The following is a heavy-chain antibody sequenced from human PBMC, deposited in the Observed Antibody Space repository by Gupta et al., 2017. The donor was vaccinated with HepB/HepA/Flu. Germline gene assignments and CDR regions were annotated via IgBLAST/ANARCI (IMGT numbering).Heavy chain of an antibody. Sequence: EVQLVESGGGLVKHGGSLSLSCAASGFTFSSYSMNWVRQAPGKGLEWVSSISSSSSYIYYAGSVKGRFTISRDNAKNSLYLQMNSLRAEDTAVYYCAREGGSYSMTDYYYYMDVWGKGTTVTVSS. CDR1: GFTFSSYS. CDR2: ISSSSSYI. J-gene: IGHJ6*03. CDR3: AREGGSYSMTDYYYYMDV. D-gene: IGHD1-26*01. V-gene: IGHV3-21*01.